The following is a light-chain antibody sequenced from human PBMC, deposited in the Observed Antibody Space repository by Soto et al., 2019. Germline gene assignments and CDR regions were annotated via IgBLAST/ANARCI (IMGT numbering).Light chain of an antibody. CDR1: SSDFGAYNY. J-gene: IGLJ1*01. CDR2: DVS. V-gene: IGLV2-14*01. CDR3: SSYTSATTYG. Sequence: QSALTQPASVSGSPGQSVTISCTGTSSDFGAYNYDSWYQQYPGEAPKVIIYDVSHRPAGVSNRFSGSKSGNAASLTFSGLQTQDEADYYCSSYTSATTYGFGTGTKVTVL.